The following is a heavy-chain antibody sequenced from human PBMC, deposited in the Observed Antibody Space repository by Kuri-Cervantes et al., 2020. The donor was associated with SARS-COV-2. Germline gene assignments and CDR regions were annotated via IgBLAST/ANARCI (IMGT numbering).Heavy chain of an antibody. CDR2: INHSGST. J-gene: IGHJ5*02. D-gene: IGHD2-2*02. V-gene: IGHV4-34*01. CDR3: ARGVVVPAAIRGGRWFDP. Sequence: SETLSLTCAVYGGSFSGYYWSWIRQPPGKGLEWIGEINHSGSTNYNPSLKSRVTISVDTSKSQFSLKLSSVTAADTAVYCCARGVVVPAAIRGGRWFDPWGQGTLVTVSS. CDR1: GGSFSGYY.